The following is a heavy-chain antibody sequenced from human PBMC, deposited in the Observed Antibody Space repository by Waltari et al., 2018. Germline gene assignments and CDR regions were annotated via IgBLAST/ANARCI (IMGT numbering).Heavy chain of an antibody. CDR2: IYYSGST. CDR1: GGSISSYY. CDR3: ARAGAGTRSPGAMYYYMDV. V-gene: IGHV4-59*01. D-gene: IGHD6-19*01. J-gene: IGHJ6*03. Sequence: QVQLQESGPGLVKPSETLSLTCTVSGGSISSYYWSWIRQPPGKGLEWMGYIYYSGSTNYNPSLKSRVTISVDTSKNQFSLKLSSVTAADTAVYYCARAGAGTRSPGAMYYYMDVWGKGTTVTVSS.